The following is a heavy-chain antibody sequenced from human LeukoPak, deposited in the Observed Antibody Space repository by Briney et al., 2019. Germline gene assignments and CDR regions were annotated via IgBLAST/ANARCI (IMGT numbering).Heavy chain of an antibody. V-gene: IGHV4-59*03. CDR1: GGSIRNYY. CDR3: AKSDGSGSYFDY. J-gene: IGHJ4*02. CDR2: VYHTGNT. Sequence: PSETLSLTXTVSGGSIRNYYWSWLRQPPGKGLEWIGYVYHTGNTKYNPSLESRATISIDTSKNQFSLKLSSVTAADSAVYYCAKSDGSGSYFDYWGQGTLVTVS. D-gene: IGHD3-10*01.